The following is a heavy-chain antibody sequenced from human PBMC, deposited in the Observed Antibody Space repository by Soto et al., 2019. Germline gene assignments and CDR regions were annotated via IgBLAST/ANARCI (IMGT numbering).Heavy chain of an antibody. J-gene: IGHJ4*02. CDR1: GFSLTTTGVG. V-gene: IGHV2-5*02. CDR3: AHVGGLDQWLYRLAH. Sequence: QITLKESGPSLVKPTQTLTLTCTFSGFSLTTTGVGVVWIRQPTGKALEWLALIYWDDDKHYSPSLRSRLTVTKDTTNNQVVLTLTNVDPADTGTYFCAHVGGLDQWLYRLAHWCQGTLVTVSS. D-gene: IGHD6-19*01. CDR2: IYWDDDK.